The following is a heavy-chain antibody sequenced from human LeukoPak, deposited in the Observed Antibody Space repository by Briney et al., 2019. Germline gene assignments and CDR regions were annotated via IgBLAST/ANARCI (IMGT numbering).Heavy chain of an antibody. CDR1: GGSVTSDSYY. CDR2: ISYRGNT. Sequence: SETLSLTCTVSGGSVTSDSYYWSWIRQPPGKGLEWIGYISYRGNTNSNLSLRTRVTISVDTSKNQFSLKLSSVTAADTAVYYCARVDYSNLFDYWGQGTLVTVSS. J-gene: IGHJ4*02. D-gene: IGHD4-11*01. V-gene: IGHV4-61*01. CDR3: ARVDYSNLFDY.